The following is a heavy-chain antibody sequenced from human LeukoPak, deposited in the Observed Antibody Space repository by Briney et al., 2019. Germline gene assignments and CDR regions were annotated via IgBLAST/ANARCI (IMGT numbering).Heavy chain of an antibody. CDR2: ISGSGGST. Sequence: GGSLRLSCAASGFTFSSYAMNWVRQAPGKGLEWVSTISGSGGSTYYADSVKGRFTISRDNAKNSLYLQMNSLRAEDTAVYYCARDAGYDYVWGSYRLLDYYFDYWGQGTLVTVSS. V-gene: IGHV3-23*01. CDR3: ARDAGYDYVWGSYRLLDYYFDY. CDR1: GFTFSSYA. J-gene: IGHJ4*02. D-gene: IGHD3-16*02.